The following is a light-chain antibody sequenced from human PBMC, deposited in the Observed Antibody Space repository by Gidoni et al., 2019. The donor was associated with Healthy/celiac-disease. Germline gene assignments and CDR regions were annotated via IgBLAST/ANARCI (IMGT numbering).Light chain of an antibody. CDR1: SSNIGSNY. V-gene: IGLV1-47*01. CDR2: RNN. J-gene: IGLJ2*01. Sequence: QSVLTQPPSASGTPGQSVTISCSGSSSNIGSNYVYWYQQLPGTAPKLLIYRNNQRPSGVPDRLSGSKSGTSASLAISGLRSEDEADYYCAAWDDSLSGRVVFGGGTKLTVL. CDR3: AAWDDSLSGRVV.